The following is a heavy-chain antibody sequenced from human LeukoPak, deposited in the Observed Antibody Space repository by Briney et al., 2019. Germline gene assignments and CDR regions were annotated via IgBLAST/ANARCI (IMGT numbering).Heavy chain of an antibody. D-gene: IGHD3-3*01. V-gene: IGHV1-18*01. CDR1: GYTFTSYG. Sequence: ASVKVSCKASGYTFTSYGISWVRQAPGQGLEWMGWISAYNGNTNYAQKLQGRVTMTTDTSTSTAYMELRSLRSDDTAVYYCARDLDFGVDYYYYGMDVWGQGTTVTVSS. CDR2: ISAYNGNT. J-gene: IGHJ6*02. CDR3: ARDLDFGVDYYYYGMDV.